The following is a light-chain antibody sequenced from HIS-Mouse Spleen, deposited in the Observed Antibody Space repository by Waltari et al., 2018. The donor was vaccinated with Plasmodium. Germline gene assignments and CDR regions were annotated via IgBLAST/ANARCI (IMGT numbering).Light chain of an antibody. CDR2: GAS. V-gene: IGKV3-20*01. J-gene: IGKJ2*01. CDR3: QQYGSSPYT. Sequence: EIVLTQSPGTLSLSQGERATLSCRASQSVSRSYLAWYQQKPGQAPRLLIYGASSRATGIPARFSGSGSGTDFTLTISRLEPEDFAVYYCQQYGSSPYTFGQGTKLEIK. CDR1: QSVSRSY.